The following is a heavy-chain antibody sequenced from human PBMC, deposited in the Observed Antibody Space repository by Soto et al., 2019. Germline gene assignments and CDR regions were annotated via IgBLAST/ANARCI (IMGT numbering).Heavy chain of an antibody. CDR1: GFTFNNHW. CDR2: IKQDGSEK. Sequence: EVQLAESGGGLVQPGGSLRLSCAASGFTFNNHWMTWVRQAPGKGLEWVANIKQDGSEKYYVDSVKVRFTISRDNAKNSLYLQMNSLRVEDTALYYCVTIAARPDYYYYYLDVWGKGTTVTVSS. D-gene: IGHD6-6*01. CDR3: VTIAARPDYYYYYLDV. V-gene: IGHV3-7*01. J-gene: IGHJ6*03.